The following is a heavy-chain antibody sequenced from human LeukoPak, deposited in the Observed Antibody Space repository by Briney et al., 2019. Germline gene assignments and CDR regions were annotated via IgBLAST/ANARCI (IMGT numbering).Heavy chain of an antibody. CDR3: AKVTYYDDSSGYYYRVFDY. CDR1: GFTFSRYG. Sequence: GGSLRLSCAASGFTFSRYGMSWVRQAPGKGLEWVSAISGSGGSTYYTDSVKGRFTISRDNSKNTLYLQINSLRAEDTAVYYCAKVTYYDDSSGYYYRVFDYWGQGTLVTVSS. J-gene: IGHJ4*02. V-gene: IGHV3-23*01. CDR2: ISGSGGST. D-gene: IGHD3-22*01.